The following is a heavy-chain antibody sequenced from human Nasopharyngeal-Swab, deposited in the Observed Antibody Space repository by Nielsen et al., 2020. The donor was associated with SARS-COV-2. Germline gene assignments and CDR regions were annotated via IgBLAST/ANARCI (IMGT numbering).Heavy chain of an antibody. CDR1: GASISSYY. J-gene: IGHJ6*03. CDR3: ARGFEYGSGSYYRTYYYYYMDV. CDR2: IFYSGST. Sequence: SETLSPTCPLPGASISSYYWSWIRQPPGKGLGWIGYIFYSGSTNYNPSLKSRVTISVDTSKNQFSLKLSSVTAADTAVYYCARGFEYGSGSYYRTYYYYYMDVWGKGTTVTVSS. V-gene: IGHV4-59*01. D-gene: IGHD3-10*01.